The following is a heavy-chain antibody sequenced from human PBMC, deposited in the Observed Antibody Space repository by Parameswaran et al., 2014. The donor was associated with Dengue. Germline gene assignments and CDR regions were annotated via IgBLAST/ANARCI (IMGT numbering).Heavy chain of an antibody. D-gene: IGHD6-13*01. V-gene: IGHV5-10-1*01. J-gene: IGHJ5*02. CDR2: IDPSDSYT. CDR3: ARSRIWQQLENNWFDP. Sequence: VRQMPGKGLEWMGRIDPSDSYTNYSPSFQGHVTISADKSISTAYLQWSSLKASDTAMYYCARSRIWQQLENNWFDPWGQGTLVTVSS.